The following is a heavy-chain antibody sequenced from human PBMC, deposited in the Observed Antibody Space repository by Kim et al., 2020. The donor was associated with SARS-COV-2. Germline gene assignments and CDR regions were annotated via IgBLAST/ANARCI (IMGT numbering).Heavy chain of an antibody. CDR1: GFTLIRYA. CDR2: TTVDGDDT. V-gene: IGHV3-23*01. Sequence: GGSLRLSCAASGFTLIRYAMSWVRQAPGKGLEWVSTTTVDGDDTKYEDSVKGRFTLSRDNSNNTLHLQMNNLRADDTAIYYCTKGVGPSYPASRPFD. D-gene: IGHD1-26*01. CDR3: TKGVGPSYPASRPFD. J-gene: IGHJ3*02.